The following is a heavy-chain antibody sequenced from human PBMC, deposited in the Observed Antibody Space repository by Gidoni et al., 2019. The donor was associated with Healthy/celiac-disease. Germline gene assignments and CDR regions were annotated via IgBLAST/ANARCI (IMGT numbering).Heavy chain of an antibody. CDR2: IWYDGSNK. V-gene: IGHV3-33*01. CDR1: GFTFSSSG. D-gene: IGHD3-22*01. Sequence: QVQLVESGGGVVQPGRSLRLSCAASGFTFSSSGMHWVRQAPGKGLEWVAVIWYDGSNKYYADSVKGRFTISRDNSKNTLYLQMNSLRAEDTAVYYCARAPDYYDSSGYPGEDAFDIWGQGTMVTVSS. CDR3: ARAPDYYDSSGYPGEDAFDI. J-gene: IGHJ3*02.